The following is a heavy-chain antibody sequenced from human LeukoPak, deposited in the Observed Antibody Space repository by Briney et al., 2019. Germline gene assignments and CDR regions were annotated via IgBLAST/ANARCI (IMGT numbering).Heavy chain of an antibody. V-gene: IGHV3-30*03. Sequence: GGSLRLSCAPSGFTFSRHGMHWVRQAPGKGLEWVAIISNDGSRKYYAHSVKGRFTISRDNSRSTLYLQMNSLRPEDTAIYYCAREGYYGSGSPPSLYFDYWGQGTLVTVSS. CDR1: GFTFSRHG. CDR3: AREGYYGSGSPPSLYFDY. J-gene: IGHJ4*02. CDR2: ISNDGSRK. D-gene: IGHD3-10*01.